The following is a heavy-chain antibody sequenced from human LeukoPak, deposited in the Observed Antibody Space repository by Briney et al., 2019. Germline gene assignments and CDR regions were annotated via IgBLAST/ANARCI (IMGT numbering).Heavy chain of an antibody. Sequence: GGSLRLSCAASGFTFSSYWMSWVRQAPGKGLEWVANIKQDGSEKYYVDSVKGRFTISRDNAKNSLYLQMNSLRAEGTAVYYCAREGKDYDSSGYYFGVDYWGQGTLVTVSS. CDR1: GFTFSSYW. D-gene: IGHD3-22*01. CDR3: AREGKDYDSSGYYFGVDY. J-gene: IGHJ4*02. V-gene: IGHV3-7*01. CDR2: IKQDGSEK.